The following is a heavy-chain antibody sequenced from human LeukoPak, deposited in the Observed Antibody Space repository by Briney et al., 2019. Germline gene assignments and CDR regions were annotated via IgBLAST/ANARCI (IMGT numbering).Heavy chain of an antibody. CDR1: GYTFTDYT. J-gene: IGHJ4*02. D-gene: IGHD3-22*01. V-gene: IGHV1-3*01. Sequence: ASVKVSCTATGYTFTDYTMHWLRQAPGQRLDWMGWINGGSGNTKYSPEFQGRVTITRDTSASTAYMELSSLRSEDTAVYYCANPRYDSSGYYYVDWGQGTLVTVSS. CDR2: INGGSGNT. CDR3: ANPRYDSSGYYYVD.